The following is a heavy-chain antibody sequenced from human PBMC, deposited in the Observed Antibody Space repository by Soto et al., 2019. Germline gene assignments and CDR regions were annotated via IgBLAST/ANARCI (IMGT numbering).Heavy chain of an antibody. J-gene: IGHJ3*02. V-gene: IGHV4-39*01. CDR2: IYYSGST. CDR1: GGSISSSSYY. Sequence: SETLSLTCTVSGGSISSSSYYWGWIRQPPGKGLEWIGSIYYSGSTYYNPSLKSRVTISVDTSKNQFSLKLSSVTAADTAVYYCASPLLGYCSGGSCYSDAFDIWGQGTMVT. CDR3: ASPLLGYCSGGSCYSDAFDI. D-gene: IGHD2-15*01.